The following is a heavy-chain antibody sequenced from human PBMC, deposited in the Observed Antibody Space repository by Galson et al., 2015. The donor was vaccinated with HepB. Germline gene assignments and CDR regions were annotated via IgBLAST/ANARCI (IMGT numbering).Heavy chain of an antibody. V-gene: IGHV3-53*01. D-gene: IGHD3-10*01. Sequence: SLRLSCAASGFIVSSSYMSRVRQAPGKGLEWVSLIYSGGSTSFADSVQGRFTISRDSSKNTLYLQMNSLRAEYTAMYYFASVSRNYFYHGMDVWGRGTTVTVSS. CDR1: GFIVSSSY. J-gene: IGHJ6*02. CDR3: ASVSRNYFYHGMDV. CDR2: IYSGGST.